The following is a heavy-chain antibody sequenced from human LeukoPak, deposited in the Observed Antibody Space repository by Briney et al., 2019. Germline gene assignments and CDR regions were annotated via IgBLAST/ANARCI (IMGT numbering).Heavy chain of an antibody. CDR1: GFTFSSYS. V-gene: IGHV3-21*01. Sequence: GGSLRLSCAASGFTFSSYSMNWVRQAPGKGLEWVSSISSTGSYIYYTDSMKGRFTISRDNAKNSLYLQMNSLRAEDTAVYYCAKDRCSGYSCYSPNLWGQGTLITVSS. CDR2: ISSTGSYI. J-gene: IGHJ5*02. D-gene: IGHD2-15*01. CDR3: AKDRCSGYSCYSPNL.